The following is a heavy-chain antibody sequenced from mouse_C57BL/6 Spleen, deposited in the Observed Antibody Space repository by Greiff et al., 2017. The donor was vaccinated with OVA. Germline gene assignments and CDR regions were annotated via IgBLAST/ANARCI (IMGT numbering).Heavy chain of an antibody. D-gene: IGHD1-1*01. CDR1: GYTFTSYW. CDR3: AREGQYYGSSSSWFAY. V-gene: IGHV1-55*01. J-gene: IGHJ3*01. CDR2: IYPGSGST. Sequence: VQLQQPGAELVKPGASVKMSCKASGYTFTSYWITWVKPRPGQGLEWIGAIYPGSGSTTYNEKFKSKATLTVDTSSSTAYMQLSSLTSEDSAVYYGAREGQYYGSSSSWFAYWGQGTLVTVSA.